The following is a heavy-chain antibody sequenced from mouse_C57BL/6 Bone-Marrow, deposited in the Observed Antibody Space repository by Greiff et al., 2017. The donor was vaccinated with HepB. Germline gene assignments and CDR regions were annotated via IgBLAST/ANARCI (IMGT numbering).Heavy chain of an antibody. V-gene: IGHV1-61*01. D-gene: IGHD2-4*01. CDR2: IYPSDSET. CDR3: ARWDYHDYDWGFAY. Sequence: VQLQQPGAELVRPGSSVKLSCKASGYTFTSYWMDWVKQRPGQGLEWIGNIYPSDSETHYNQKFKDKATLTVDKSSSTAYMQLSSLTSEDSAVYYCARWDYHDYDWGFAYWGQGTLVTVSA. CDR1: GYTFTSYW. J-gene: IGHJ3*01.